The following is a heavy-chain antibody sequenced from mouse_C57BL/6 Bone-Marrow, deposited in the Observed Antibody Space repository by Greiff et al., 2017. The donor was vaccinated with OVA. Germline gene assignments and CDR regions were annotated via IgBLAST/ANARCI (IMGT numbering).Heavy chain of an antibody. D-gene: IGHD3-2*02. CDR1: GYTFTSYW. CDR3: AREARQLRLRQCAY. Sequence: QVQLQQPGAELVKPGASVKLSCKASGYTFTSYWMQWVKQRPGQGLEWIGEIDPSDSYTNYNQKFKGKATLTVDTSSSTADMQLSSLTSEDSAVYYCAREARQLRLRQCAYGGQGTVVTGAA. CDR2: IDPSDSYT. V-gene: IGHV1-50*01. J-gene: IGHJ3*01.